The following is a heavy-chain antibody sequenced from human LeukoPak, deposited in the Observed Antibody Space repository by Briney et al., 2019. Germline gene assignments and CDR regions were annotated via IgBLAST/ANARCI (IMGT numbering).Heavy chain of an antibody. Sequence: GGSLRLSCAASGFTFSSYAMSWVRQAPGKGLEWVSAISGSGGSTYYADSVKGRFTISRDNSKNTLYLQMNSLRAEDTAVYYCAREGDYGDYVSPHDYWGQGTLVTVSS. V-gene: IGHV3-23*01. J-gene: IGHJ4*02. CDR3: AREGDYGDYVSPHDY. CDR2: ISGSGGST. CDR1: GFTFSSYA. D-gene: IGHD4-17*01.